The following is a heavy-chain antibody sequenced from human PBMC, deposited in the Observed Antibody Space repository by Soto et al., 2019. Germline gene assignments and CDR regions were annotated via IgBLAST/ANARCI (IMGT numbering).Heavy chain of an antibody. Sequence: SENLSLSRAVYGGSFSVYYWSWSRQPPGKGLERIGEINHSESTNHNPSPKSRLTISVDTSKNQFSLKLSSVTAADTAVYYFARGRLGPSPNISFAPWGQGTLVT. D-gene: IGHD1-26*01. V-gene: IGHV4-34*01. CDR3: ARGRLGPSPNISFAP. J-gene: IGHJ5*02. CDR1: GGSFSVYY. CDR2: INHSEST.